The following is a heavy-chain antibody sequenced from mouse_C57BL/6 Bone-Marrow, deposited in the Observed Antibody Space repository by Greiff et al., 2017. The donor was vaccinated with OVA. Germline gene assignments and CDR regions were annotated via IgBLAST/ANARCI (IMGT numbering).Heavy chain of an antibody. CDR2: IHPNSGST. CDR1: GYTFTSYW. V-gene: IGHV1-64*01. J-gene: IGHJ4*01. CDR3: ASRNYYGSISYYAMDY. D-gene: IGHD1-1*01. Sequence: QVQLKESGPELVKPGASVKLSCKASGYTFTSYWMHWVKQRPGQGLEWIGMIHPNSGSTNYNEKFKSKATLTVDKSSSTAYMQLSSLTSEDSAVYYWASRNYYGSISYYAMDYWGQGTSVTVSS.